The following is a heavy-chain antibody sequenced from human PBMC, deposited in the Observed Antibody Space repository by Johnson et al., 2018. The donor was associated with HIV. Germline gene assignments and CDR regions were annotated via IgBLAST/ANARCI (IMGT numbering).Heavy chain of an antibody. D-gene: IGHD5-24*01. CDR3: ARACRDGYTCDVFDI. CDR1: GLSVSSYY. V-gene: IGHV3-66*01. J-gene: IGHJ3*02. Sequence: EQLVESGGGLVQPGGSLRLSCAASGLSVSSYYMSWVRQAPGKGLEWVSVLSSGGDTYYTDSVNGRFTISRYNSKNTLYLQMNSLRAEGTAVYYCARACRDGYTCDVFDIWGQGTMVTVSS. CDR2: LSSGGDT.